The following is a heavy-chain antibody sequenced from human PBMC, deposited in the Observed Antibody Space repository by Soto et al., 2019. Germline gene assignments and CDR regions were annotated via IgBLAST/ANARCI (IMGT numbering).Heavy chain of an antibody. CDR3: ARQRDYDILTGSPNWFDP. CDR1: GYSFTSYW. D-gene: IGHD3-9*01. Sequence: GESLKISCKGSGYSFTSYWISWVSQMPGKGLEWMGRIDPSDSYTNYSPSFQGHVTISADKSISTAYLQWSSLKASDTAMYYCARQRDYDILTGSPNWFDPWGQGTLVTVSS. V-gene: IGHV5-10-1*01. CDR2: IDPSDSYT. J-gene: IGHJ5*02.